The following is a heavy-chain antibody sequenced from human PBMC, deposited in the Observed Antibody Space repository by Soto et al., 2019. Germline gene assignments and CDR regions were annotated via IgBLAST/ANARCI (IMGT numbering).Heavy chain of an antibody. CDR2: MYYSGST. CDR3: ARDQRWVRDIDY. D-gene: IGHD3-10*01. J-gene: IGHJ4*02. Sequence: QVQLQESGPGLVKPSETLSLTCPVSGGSVISGTYYWSWLRQPPGKGLEWIGNMYYSGSTNYNPSLKSRVTIARDTSKNQFSLKLTSVTAADTAVYYCARDQRWVRDIDYWGQGILVTVSS. CDR1: GGSVISGTYY. V-gene: IGHV4-61*01.